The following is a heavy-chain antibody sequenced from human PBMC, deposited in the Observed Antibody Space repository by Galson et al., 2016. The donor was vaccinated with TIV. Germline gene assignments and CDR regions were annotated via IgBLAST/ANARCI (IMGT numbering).Heavy chain of an antibody. J-gene: IGHJ3*02. D-gene: IGHD3-22*01. CDR2: ISYDGSHK. CDR1: GFTFSSYD. CDR3: AKEENSGYYPNDAFDI. V-gene: IGHV3-30*18. Sequence: SLRLSCAASGFTFSSYDMHWVRQAPGKGLEWVAVISYDGSHKHYAGSVKGRFTISRDNSKTTLDLQMHSLGAEDTAVYYCAKEENSGYYPNDAFDIGGQGTMVTVSS.